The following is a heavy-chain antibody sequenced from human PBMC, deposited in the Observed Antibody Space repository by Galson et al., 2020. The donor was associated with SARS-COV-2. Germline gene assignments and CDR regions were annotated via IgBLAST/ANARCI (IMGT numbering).Heavy chain of an antibody. J-gene: IGHJ6*03. CDR1: GGSISSSDW. CDR2: IFHSGYT. V-gene: IGHV4-4*02. CDR3: SRIIVTAYYFSYMDV. D-gene: IGHD2-21*02. Sequence: SETLSLTCAVSGGSISSSDWWGWVRQPPGKGLEWIGEIFHSGYTNYNPSLKGRVTMSLDTSKNQFSLKLSSVTAADTALYYCSRIIVTAYYFSYMDVWGKGTTVTVSS.